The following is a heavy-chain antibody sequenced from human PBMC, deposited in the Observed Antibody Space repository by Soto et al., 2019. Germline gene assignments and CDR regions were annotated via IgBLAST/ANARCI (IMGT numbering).Heavy chain of an antibody. J-gene: IGHJ5*01. CDR1: CGLMSRYC. CDR2: IHHSGRT. V-gene: IGHV4-59*01. Sequence: PQTCPLTNTVSCGLMSRYCWDVFRQPPWTKREWFGYIHHSGRTNSTPSLRSRVTISVDTPKNQLSLKVNAMTHADTATYYCARGGVAARKGRWFDSWGQVTLATVS. D-gene: IGHD6-25*01. CDR3: ARGGVAARKGRWFDS.